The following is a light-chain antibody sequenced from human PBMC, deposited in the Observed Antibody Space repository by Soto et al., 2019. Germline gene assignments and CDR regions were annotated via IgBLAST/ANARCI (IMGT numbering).Light chain of an antibody. CDR2: GNS. Sequence: QYVLTQPPSVSGAPGQRVTISCTGSSSNIGAGYDVHWYQQLPGTAPKLHIYGNSNRPSGVPDRFSGSKSGTSASLAITGLQAEDEADYYCQSYDSSLSGLFGGGTKLTVL. J-gene: IGLJ2*01. CDR3: QSYDSSLSGL. CDR1: SSNIGAGYD. V-gene: IGLV1-40*01.